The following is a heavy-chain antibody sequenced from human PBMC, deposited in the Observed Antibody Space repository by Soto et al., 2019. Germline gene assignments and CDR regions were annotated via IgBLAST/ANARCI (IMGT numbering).Heavy chain of an antibody. CDR2: IYYSGST. D-gene: IGHD7-27*01. V-gene: IGHV4-39*01. J-gene: IGHJ4*02. CDR1: GGSISSSSYY. CDR3: ARHWAPVDY. Sequence: ASETLSLTCTVSGGSISSSSYYWGWIRQPPGKGLEWIGSIYYSGSTNYNPSLKSRVTISVDTSKNQFSLKLSSVTAADTAVYYCARHWAPVDYWGQGTLVTVSS.